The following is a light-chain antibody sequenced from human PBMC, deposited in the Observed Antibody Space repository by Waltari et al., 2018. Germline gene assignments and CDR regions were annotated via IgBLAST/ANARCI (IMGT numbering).Light chain of an antibody. CDR2: AVT. CDR1: SSDVGGYNY. J-gene: IGLJ1*01. Sequence: QSALTQPASVSGSPGQPITIPCTGTSSDVGGYNYVSWYQQHPGKAPKLMIYAVTNRPSGVSNRFSGSKSGNTASLTISGLQAEDEADYYCSSYTSSNTLGFGTGTKVTVL. V-gene: IGLV2-14*03. CDR3: SSYTSSNTLG.